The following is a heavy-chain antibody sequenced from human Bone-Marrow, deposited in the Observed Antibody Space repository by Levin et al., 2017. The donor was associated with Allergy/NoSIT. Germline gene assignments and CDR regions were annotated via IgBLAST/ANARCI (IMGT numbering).Heavy chain of an antibody. CDR2: ISSSGSTI. J-gene: IGHJ2*01. V-gene: IGHV3-11*01. CDR1: GFTFSDYY. Sequence: GGSLRLSCAASGFTFSDYYMSWIRQAPGKGLEWVAYISSSGSTIYYADSVKGRFTISRDNAKNSLYLQMNSLRAEDTAVYYCASWGGTPDLYGYFDLWGRGTLVTVSS. D-gene: IGHD1-7*01. CDR3: ASWGGTPDLYGYFDL.